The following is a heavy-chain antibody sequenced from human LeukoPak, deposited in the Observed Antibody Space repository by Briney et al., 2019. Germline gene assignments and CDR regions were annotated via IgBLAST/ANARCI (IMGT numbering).Heavy chain of an antibody. D-gene: IGHD3-9*01. Sequence: TGGSLRLSCAASGFTFSSYAMSWVRQAPGKGLEWVSALSGSGGSTYYADSVKGRFTISRDNSTNTLYLQMNSLRAEDTAVYYCAKGYYDILTGYCTSGSYYFDYWGQGTLVTVSS. CDR2: LSGSGGST. CDR1: GFTFSSYA. V-gene: IGHV3-23*01. CDR3: AKGYYDILTGYCTSGSYYFDY. J-gene: IGHJ4*02.